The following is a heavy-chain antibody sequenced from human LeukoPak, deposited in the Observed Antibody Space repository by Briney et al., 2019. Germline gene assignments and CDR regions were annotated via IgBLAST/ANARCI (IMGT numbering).Heavy chain of an antibody. V-gene: IGHV3-30*04. Sequence: GRSLRLSCAASGFTFSSYSMHWVRQAPGKGLEWVALISYDGSNKYYADSVKGRFTISRDNAKNSLYLQMNSLRAEDTAVYYCARDLVKDWGQGTLVTVSS. CDR3: ARDLVKD. CDR1: GFTFSSYS. D-gene: IGHD6-6*01. CDR2: ISYDGSNK. J-gene: IGHJ4*02.